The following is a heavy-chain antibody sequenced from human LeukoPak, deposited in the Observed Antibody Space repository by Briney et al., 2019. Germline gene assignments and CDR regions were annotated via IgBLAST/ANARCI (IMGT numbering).Heavy chain of an antibody. J-gene: IGHJ4*02. CDR1: GFNVISNY. CDR2: IYSGGST. CDR3: ARVQRDGYNRGFDY. Sequence: PGGSLRLSCAASGFNVISNYMSWVRQAPGKGLEWVSLIYSGGSTYYADSVKGRFTISRDNSKNTLYLQMNSLRAEDTAVYYCARVQRDGYNRGFDYWGQGTLVTVSS. V-gene: IGHV3-53*01. D-gene: IGHD5-24*01.